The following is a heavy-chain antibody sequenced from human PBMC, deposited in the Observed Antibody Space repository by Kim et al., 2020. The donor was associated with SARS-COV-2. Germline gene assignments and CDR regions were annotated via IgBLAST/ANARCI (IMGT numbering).Heavy chain of an antibody. CDR2: STI. CDR3: ARDQGRLNY. J-gene: IGHJ4*02. D-gene: IGHD3-10*01. V-gene: IGHV3-11*04. Sequence: STIYYADSVKGRFTISRDNAKNSLYLQMNSLRAEDTAVYYCARDQGRLNYWGQGTLVTVSS.